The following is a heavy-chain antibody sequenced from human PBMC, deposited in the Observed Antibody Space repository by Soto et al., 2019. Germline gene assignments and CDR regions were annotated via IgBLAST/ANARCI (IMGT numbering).Heavy chain of an antibody. Sequence: VQLVESGGGVVQPGRSLRLSCAASGFTFSSYGMHWVRQAPGKGLEWVAVIWYDGSNKYYADSVKGRFTISRDNSKNTLYLQMNSLRAEDTAVYYCARDTYYYDSSGYYYSFYFDYWGQGTLVTVSS. CDR2: IWYDGSNK. V-gene: IGHV3-33*01. D-gene: IGHD3-22*01. CDR3: ARDTYYYDSSGYYYSFYFDY. CDR1: GFTFSSYG. J-gene: IGHJ4*02.